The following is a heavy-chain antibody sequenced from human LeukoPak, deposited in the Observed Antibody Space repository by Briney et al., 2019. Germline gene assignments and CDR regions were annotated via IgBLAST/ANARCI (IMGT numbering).Heavy chain of an antibody. CDR2: INPNSGGT. V-gene: IGHV1-2*04. Sequence: ASAKVSCKASGYTFTCYYIHWVRQAPGQGLEWMGWINPNSGGTNYAQKYQGWVTMTRDTSISTDYMELSRLRSDDTAVYYCARDPLLGAGKDAFDIWGQGTMVTVSS. J-gene: IGHJ3*02. CDR3: ARDPLLGAGKDAFDI. D-gene: IGHD3-16*01. CDR1: GYTFTCYY.